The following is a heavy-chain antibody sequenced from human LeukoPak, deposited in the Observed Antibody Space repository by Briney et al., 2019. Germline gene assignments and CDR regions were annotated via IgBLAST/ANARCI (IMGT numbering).Heavy chain of an antibody. Sequence: ASVKVSCKASGYTFTSYGISWVRQAPGQGLEWMGWISAYNGSINYAQKLQGRVTMTTDTSTSTAYMELRSLRSDDTAVYYCARVSAAGEFDYWGQGTLVTVSS. D-gene: IGHD6-13*01. V-gene: IGHV1-18*01. CDR2: ISAYNGSI. CDR3: ARVSAAGEFDY. J-gene: IGHJ4*02. CDR1: GYTFTSYG.